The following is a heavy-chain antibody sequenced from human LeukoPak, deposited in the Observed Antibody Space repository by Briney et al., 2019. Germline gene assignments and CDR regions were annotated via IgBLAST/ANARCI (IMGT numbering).Heavy chain of an antibody. V-gene: IGHV3-30*03. Sequence: PGRSLRLSCAASGFTFSSYGMHWVRQAPGKGLEWVAVISYDGSNKYYADSVKGRFTISRDNSKNTLYLQMNSLRAEDTAAYYCARGIVGATTGLFFDYWGQGTLVAVSS. D-gene: IGHD1-26*01. CDR3: ARGIVGATTGLFFDY. CDR1: GFTFSSYG. CDR2: ISYDGSNK. J-gene: IGHJ4*02.